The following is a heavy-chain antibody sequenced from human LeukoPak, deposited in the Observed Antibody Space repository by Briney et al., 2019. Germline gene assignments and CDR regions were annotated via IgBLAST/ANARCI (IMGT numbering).Heavy chain of an antibody. CDR1: GFTFSSYA. CDR3: AKKKCITIFGVVIMGTNYFDY. V-gene: IGHV3-23*01. D-gene: IGHD3-3*01. J-gene: IGHJ4*01. CDR2: ISGSGGST. Sequence: PGGSLRLSCAASGFTFSSYAMSWVRQAPGKGLEWVSAISGSGGSTYYADSVKGRFTISRDNSKNTLYLQMSSLRAEDTAVYYCAKKKCITIFGVVIMGTNYFDYWGQGTLVTVSS.